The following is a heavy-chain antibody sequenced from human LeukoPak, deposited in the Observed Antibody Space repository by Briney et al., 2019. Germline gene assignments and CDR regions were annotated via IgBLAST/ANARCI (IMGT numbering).Heavy chain of an antibody. CDR3: ARLTGEGSGVYYYYYMDV. D-gene: IGHD3-10*01. Sequence: PSETLSLTCTVSGGSISSSSYYWGWIRQPPGKGLEWIGSIYHSGSTYSNPSLKSRVTISVDTSKNQFSLKLSSVTAADTAVYYCARLTGEGSGVYYYYYMDVWGKGTTVTISS. CDR2: IYHSGST. J-gene: IGHJ6*03. V-gene: IGHV4-39*01. CDR1: GGSISSSSYY.